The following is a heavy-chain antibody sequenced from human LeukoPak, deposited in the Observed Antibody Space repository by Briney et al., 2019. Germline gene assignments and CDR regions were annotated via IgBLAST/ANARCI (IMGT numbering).Heavy chain of an antibody. CDR3: VKENPRSSYDSSGYHWNDFDI. V-gene: IGHV4-61*02. Sequence: PSETLSLTCTVAGGSISSGRYYWSWTRQPAGKGLEWIGRIYTSRSTHYNPSLKSRVTISVDTSTTQCSLKLSSVTAADTPLSSCVKENPRSSYDSSGYHWNDFDIWGQGTMLTVSS. J-gene: IGHJ3*02. D-gene: IGHD3-22*01. CDR2: IYTSRST. CDR1: GGSISSGRYY.